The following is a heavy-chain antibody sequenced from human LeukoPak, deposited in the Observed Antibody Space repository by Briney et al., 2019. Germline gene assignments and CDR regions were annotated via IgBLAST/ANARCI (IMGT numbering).Heavy chain of an antibody. Sequence: ASVKVSCKASGGTFSSYAISWVRQAPGQGLEWMGWISAYNGNTNYAQKLQGRVTMTTDTSTSTAYMELRSLRSDDTAVYYCARVAAAAGRPPLYWGQGTLVTVSS. J-gene: IGHJ4*02. CDR3: ARVAAAAGRPPLY. CDR2: ISAYNGNT. CDR1: GGTFSSYA. V-gene: IGHV1-18*01. D-gene: IGHD6-13*01.